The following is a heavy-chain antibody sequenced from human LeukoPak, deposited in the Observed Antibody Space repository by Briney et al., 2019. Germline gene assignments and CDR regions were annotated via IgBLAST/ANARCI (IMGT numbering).Heavy chain of an antibody. CDR1: GGSIGSRPYD. J-gene: IGHJ4*02. Sequence: KPSETLSLTCTVSGGSIGSRPYDWGWVRQPPGKGLEYIGSISSSGSTYYNPSLQSRVTISIDASKNQFSLQLVSVTAADTAVFYCARHLSQGDGNKRGFDYWGQGTLVSVSS. CDR2: ISSSGST. CDR3: ARHLSQGDGNKRGFDY. V-gene: IGHV4-39*01. D-gene: IGHD5-24*01.